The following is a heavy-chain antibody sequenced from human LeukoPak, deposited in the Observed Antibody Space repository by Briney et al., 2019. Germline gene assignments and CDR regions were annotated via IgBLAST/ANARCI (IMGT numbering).Heavy chain of an antibody. V-gene: IGHV4-34*01. CDR2: INHSGST. D-gene: IGHD1-26*01. J-gene: IGHJ5*02. Sequence: PSETLSLTCAVYGGSFSGYYWSWIRQPPGKGLEWIGEINHSGSTNYNPSLKSRVTISVDTSKNQFSLKLSSVTAADTAVYYCASLGVVGATDPWGQGTLVTVSS. CDR1: GGSFSGYY. CDR3: ASLGVVGATDP.